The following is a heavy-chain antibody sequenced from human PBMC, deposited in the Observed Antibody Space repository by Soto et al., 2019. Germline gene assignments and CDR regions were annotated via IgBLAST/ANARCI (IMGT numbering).Heavy chain of an antibody. V-gene: IGHV1-2*04. CDR1: GYTFTGYY. CDR3: ARESGGATATLDYYYFYMYV. J-gene: IGHJ6*03. D-gene: IGHD5-12*01. Sequence: ASVKVSCKASGYTFTGYYIHWVRQAPGQGLEWMGWINPNGGVTKYAQKFQGWVTMTRDTSIRTVYMELSRLRSDDTAVYYCARESGGATATLDYYYFYMYVWGKGTTVTVSS. CDR2: INPNGGVT.